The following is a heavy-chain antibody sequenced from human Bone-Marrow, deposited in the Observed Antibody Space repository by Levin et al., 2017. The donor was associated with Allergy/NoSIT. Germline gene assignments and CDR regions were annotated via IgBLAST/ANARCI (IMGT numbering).Heavy chain of an antibody. V-gene: IGHV2-5*02. D-gene: IGHD1-14*01. J-gene: IGHJ4*02. Sequence: SGPTLVKPTQTLTLTCTFSGFSLSTSGVGVGWIRQPPGKALEWLALIYWDDDKRYSPSLKSRLTFTKDTSKNQVVLTMTNMDPVNTATYYCAHIPNSRGYNLFYYFDYWGQGTLVTVSS. CDR3: AHIPNSRGYNLFYYFDY. CDR1: GFSLSTSGVG. CDR2: IYWDDDK.